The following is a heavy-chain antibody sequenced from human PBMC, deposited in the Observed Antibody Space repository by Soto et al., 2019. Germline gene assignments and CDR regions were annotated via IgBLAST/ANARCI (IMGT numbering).Heavy chain of an antibody. V-gene: IGHV3-33*01. CDR2: IWHDGNTK. Sequence: QVQLVESGGGVVQPGTSLRLSCVASGLIFTDYGMHWVRQAPGKGLEWVAVIWHDGNTKFYGDSVKGRFTISRDDSKNTLYLQMNSLRAEDTAVYHCATDRGTSPFDYWGQGTLVTVSS. CDR3: ATDRGTSPFDY. D-gene: IGHD2-2*01. J-gene: IGHJ4*02. CDR1: GLIFTDYG.